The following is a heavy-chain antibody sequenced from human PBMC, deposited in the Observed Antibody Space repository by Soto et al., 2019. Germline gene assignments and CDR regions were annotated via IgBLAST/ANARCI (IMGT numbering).Heavy chain of an antibody. V-gene: IGHV3-21*01. D-gene: IGHD3-22*01. CDR1: GYTFSIYV. Sequence: PAGSMEISSAACGYTFSIYVMNGFLQATGKGLEWVSSISSSSSYIYYADSVKGRFTISRDNAKNSLYLQMNSLRAEDTAVYCCASGLDYYDSSGYYYWGQGTLVTVSS. CDR2: ISSSSSYI. J-gene: IGHJ4*02. CDR3: ASGLDYYDSSGYYY.